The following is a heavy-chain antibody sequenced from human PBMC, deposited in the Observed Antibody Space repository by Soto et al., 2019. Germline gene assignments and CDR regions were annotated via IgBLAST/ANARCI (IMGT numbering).Heavy chain of an antibody. V-gene: IGHV3-23*01. CDR3: AKKNDGSGSYYKSSYGMDV. J-gene: IGHJ6*02. CDR2: ISGSGGST. Sequence: LRLSCAASGFTFSSYAMSWVRQAPGKGLEWVSAISGSGGSTYYADSVKGRFTISRGNSKNTLYLQMNSLRAEDTAVYYCAKKNDGSGSYYKSSYGMDVWGQGTTVTVSS. CDR1: GFTFSSYA. D-gene: IGHD3-10*01.